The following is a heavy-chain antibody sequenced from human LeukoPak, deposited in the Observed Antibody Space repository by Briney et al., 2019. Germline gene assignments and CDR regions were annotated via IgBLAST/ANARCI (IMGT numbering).Heavy chain of an antibody. D-gene: IGHD6-6*01. CDR2: ISSSGST. Sequence: SETLSLTCTVSGDSISSGDYYWSWIRQPAGKGLEWIGRISSSGSTNYNPSLKSRVTISVDTSKNQFSLKLSSVTAADTAVYYCARERGRIAARPSWFDPWGQGTLVTVSS. J-gene: IGHJ5*02. V-gene: IGHV4-61*02. CDR3: ARERGRIAARPSWFDP. CDR1: GDSISSGDYY.